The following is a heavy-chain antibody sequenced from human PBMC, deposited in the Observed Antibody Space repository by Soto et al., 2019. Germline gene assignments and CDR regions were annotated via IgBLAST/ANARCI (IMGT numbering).Heavy chain of an antibody. Sequence: LVKVSCKASGGTFSSYAISWVRQAPGQGLEWMGGIIPIFGTANYAQKFQGRVTITADESTSTAYMELSSLRSEDTAVYYCARVPLSTLATYYYDSSGYPWSHDALDFSAQGTLV. CDR2: IIPIFGTA. CDR3: ARVPLSTLATYYYDSSGYPWSHDALDF. J-gene: IGHJ3*01. V-gene: IGHV1-69*13. CDR1: GGTFSSYA. D-gene: IGHD3-22*01.